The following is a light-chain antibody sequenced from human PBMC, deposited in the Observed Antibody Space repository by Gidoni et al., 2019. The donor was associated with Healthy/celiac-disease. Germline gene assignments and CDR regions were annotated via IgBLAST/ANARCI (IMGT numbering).Light chain of an antibody. CDR3: QQYNSYSFT. CDR1: QSISSW. Sequence: DIQMTQSPSTLSASVGDRVTITCRASQSISSWLAWYQQKPGKAPKLLIYKASSLESGVPSRFIGSGSGTEFTLTISSLQPDDFATYYCQQYNSYSFTFGPGTKGDIK. J-gene: IGKJ3*01. V-gene: IGKV1-5*03. CDR2: KAS.